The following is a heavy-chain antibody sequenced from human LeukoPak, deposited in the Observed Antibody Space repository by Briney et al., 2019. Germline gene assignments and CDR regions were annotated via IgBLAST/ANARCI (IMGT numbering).Heavy chain of an antibody. CDR1: GFTFSSYA. D-gene: IGHD6-13*01. J-gene: IGHJ4*02. CDR3: ADIGWGSWLNFDY. Sequence: GGSLRLSCAASGFTFSSYAMSWVRQAPGKGLEWVSAISGSGGSTYYADSVKGRFTISRDNSKNTLYLQMNSLGAEDTAVYYCADIGWGSWLNFDYWGQGTLVTVSS. V-gene: IGHV3-23*01. CDR2: ISGSGGST.